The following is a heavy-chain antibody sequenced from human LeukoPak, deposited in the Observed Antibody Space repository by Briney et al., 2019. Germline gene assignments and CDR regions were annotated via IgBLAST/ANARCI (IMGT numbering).Heavy chain of an antibody. Sequence: PGRSLRLSCAASGFTFSSYGMHWVRQAPGKGLELVAVIWYDGSNKYYADSVKGRFTISRDNSKNTLYLQMNSLRAEDTAVYYCAKPRGYSYGPFDYWGQGTLVTVPS. J-gene: IGHJ4*02. CDR3: AKPRGYSYGPFDY. V-gene: IGHV3-33*06. CDR1: GFTFSSYG. CDR2: IWYDGSNK. D-gene: IGHD5-18*01.